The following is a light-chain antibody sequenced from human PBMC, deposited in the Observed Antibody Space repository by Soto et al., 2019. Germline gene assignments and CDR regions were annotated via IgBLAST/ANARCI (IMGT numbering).Light chain of an antibody. J-gene: IGKJ1*01. CDR1: QGIRND. CDR2: AAS. V-gene: IGKV1-17*01. Sequence: DIQMTQSPSSLSASVGDRVTITCRASQGIRNDLGWYQQQPGKAPKRLIYAASSLQSGVQSRFSGSAPGTEFTPAISSLQPKDSVTYYWLQHNSYRWTFGQGTKVEIK. CDR3: LQHNSYRWT.